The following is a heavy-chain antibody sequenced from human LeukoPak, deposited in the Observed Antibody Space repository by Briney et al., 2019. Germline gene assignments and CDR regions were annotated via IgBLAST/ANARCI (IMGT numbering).Heavy chain of an antibody. Sequence: GGSLRLSCAASGLTVSSNYMSWVRQAPGKGLEWVSVIYSGGSTYYADSVKGRFTISRDNSKNTLYLQMNSLRAEDTAVYYCARGQYSSGWYFDYWGQRTLVTVSS. V-gene: IGHV3-53*01. J-gene: IGHJ4*02. CDR3: ARGQYSSGWYFDY. CDR1: GLTVSSNY. CDR2: IYSGGST. D-gene: IGHD6-19*01.